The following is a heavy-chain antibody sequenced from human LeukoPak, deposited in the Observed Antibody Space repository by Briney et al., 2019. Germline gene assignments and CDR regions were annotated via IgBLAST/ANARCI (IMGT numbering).Heavy chain of an antibody. V-gene: IGHV4-59*01. CDR3: ARVVRYCRTTSCYFFDY. D-gene: IGHD2-2*01. Sequence: SETLSLTCTFSGGSFTRYFWSGVRQPPGEGRDWIGYIYYSGGTNYNPSLKSRVTISVDTSNTQFSLKLRSVTVADTAVYSCARVVRYCRTTSCYFFDYWGQGTLVTVSS. CDR1: GGSFTRYF. J-gene: IGHJ4*02. CDR2: IYYSGGT.